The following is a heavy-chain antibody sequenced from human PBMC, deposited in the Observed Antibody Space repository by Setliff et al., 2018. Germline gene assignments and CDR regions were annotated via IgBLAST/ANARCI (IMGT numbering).Heavy chain of an antibody. CDR2: INHSGST. Sequence: KASETRSLTCTVSGGSISSSSYYWGWIRQPPGKGLEWIGEINHSGSTNYNPSLKSRVTISVDTSKNQFSLKLSSVTAADTAVYYCARGPGSHGYYDSSGYYYARGDWFDPWGQGTLVTVSS. J-gene: IGHJ5*02. CDR3: ARGPGSHGYYDSSGYYYARGDWFDP. V-gene: IGHV4-39*07. D-gene: IGHD3-22*01. CDR1: GGSISSSSYY.